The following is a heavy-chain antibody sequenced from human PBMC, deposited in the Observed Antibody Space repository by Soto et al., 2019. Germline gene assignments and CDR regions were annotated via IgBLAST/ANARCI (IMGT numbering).Heavy chain of an antibody. CDR1: GFTFSSYW. CDR3: ARTMTARTDDY. V-gene: IGHV3-7*01. J-gene: IGHJ4*02. Sequence: VHLVASGGGLVLPGGSLRLSCAASGFTFSSYWMSWVRQTPGKGLEWVGNINPDGSEKYYVDSVRGRFTISRDNAANSLYLQMNSLRAEDTAVYYCARTMTARTDDYWGQGTLVTVSS. CDR2: INPDGSEK. D-gene: IGHD3-22*01.